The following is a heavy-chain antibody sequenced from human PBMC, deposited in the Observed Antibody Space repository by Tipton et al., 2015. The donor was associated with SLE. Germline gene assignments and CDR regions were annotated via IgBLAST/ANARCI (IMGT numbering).Heavy chain of an antibody. V-gene: IGHV1-46*01. CDR3: ARRGSSXXXDS. Sequence: QSGAEVKKPGASVKVSCKASGYTFTGYGVHWVRQAPGQGLEWMGIINPDGGSTTYAQNFQGRLTMTRDTSTSTVYMELTSLTFEDTAVYFCARRGSSXXXDSWGQGILVTVSS. J-gene: IGHJ4*02. D-gene: IGHD5-12*01. CDR1: GYTFTGYG. CDR2: INPDGGST.